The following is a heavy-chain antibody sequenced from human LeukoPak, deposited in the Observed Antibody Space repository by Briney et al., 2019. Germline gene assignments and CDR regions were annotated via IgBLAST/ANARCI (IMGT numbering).Heavy chain of an antibody. V-gene: IGHV4-61*01. Sequence: SETLSLTCTVSGGSVSSGSYYWSWIRQPPGKGLEWIGYIYYSGSAYYNPSLKSRVTISVDTSKNQFSLKLSSVTAADTAVYYCAREFESGMIVPDAFDIWGQGTMVTVSS. J-gene: IGHJ3*02. CDR1: GGSVSSGSYY. CDR2: IYYSGSA. CDR3: AREFESGMIVPDAFDI. D-gene: IGHD3-22*01.